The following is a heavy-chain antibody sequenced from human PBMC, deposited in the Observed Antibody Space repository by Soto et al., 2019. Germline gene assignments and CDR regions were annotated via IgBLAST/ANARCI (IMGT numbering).Heavy chain of an antibody. CDR3: ARARYSSDWLPFDY. D-gene: IGHD6-19*01. CDR1: GFTFSSYG. J-gene: IGHJ4*02. V-gene: IGHV3-33*01. CDR2: IWFDGSNK. Sequence: GGSLRLSCAASGFTFSSYGMHWVRQAPGKGLEWVAVIWFDGSNKYYADSVKGRFTISRDNSKNTLYLQMNSLRAEDTAVYYCARARYSSDWLPFDYWGQGTLVTVSS.